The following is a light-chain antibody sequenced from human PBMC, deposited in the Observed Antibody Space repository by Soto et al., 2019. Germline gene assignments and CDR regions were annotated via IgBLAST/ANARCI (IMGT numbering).Light chain of an antibody. CDR1: SSNIGAGYN. Sequence: QSVLTQPPSVSGAPGQRVTIYCTGSSSNIGAGYNVHWYQQLPGTAPKLLIYSNSNRPSGVPDRFSGSKSGTSASLAITGLQAEDEADYYCQSYDSSLSGHVVFGGGTKVTVL. CDR2: SNS. V-gene: IGLV1-40*01. J-gene: IGLJ2*01. CDR3: QSYDSSLSGHVV.